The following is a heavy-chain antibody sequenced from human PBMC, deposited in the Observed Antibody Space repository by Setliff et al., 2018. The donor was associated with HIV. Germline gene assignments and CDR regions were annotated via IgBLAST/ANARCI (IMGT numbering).Heavy chain of an antibody. CDR2: ISAYNGNT. J-gene: IGHJ6*03. V-gene: IGHV1-18*01. CDR3: ARDRGNVLRYFDWPTYYYYYYMDV. Sequence: WASVKVSCKASGYTFTSYGISWVRQAPGQGLEWMGWISAYNGNTNYAQKLQGRVTMTTDTSTSTAYMELRSLRSDDTAVYYCARDRGNVLRYFDWPTYYYYYYMDVWGKGTTVTVSS. D-gene: IGHD3-9*01. CDR1: GYTFTSYG.